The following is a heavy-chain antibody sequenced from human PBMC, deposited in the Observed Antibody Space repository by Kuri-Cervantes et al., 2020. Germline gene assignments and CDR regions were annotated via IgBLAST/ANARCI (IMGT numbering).Heavy chain of an antibody. CDR2: ISGSGGST. CDR3: ATHRELGEHGY. CDR1: GFTFSSYA. Sequence: GGSLRLSCAASGFTFSSYAMSWVRQAPGKGLEWVSAISGSGGSTYYADSVKGRFTISRDNSKNTLYLQMNSLRAEDTAVYCCATHRELGEHGYWGQGTLVTVSS. V-gene: IGHV3-23*01. D-gene: IGHD1-26*01. J-gene: IGHJ4*02.